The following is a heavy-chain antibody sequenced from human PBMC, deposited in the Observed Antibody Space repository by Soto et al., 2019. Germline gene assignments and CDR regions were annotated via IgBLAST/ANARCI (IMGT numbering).Heavy chain of an antibody. CDR1: GFTFSSYG. V-gene: IGHV3-33*01. CDR2: IWYDGSNK. D-gene: IGHD4-17*01. Sequence: GGSLRLSCAASGFTFSSYGMHWVRQAPGKGLEWVAVIWYDGSNKYYADSVKGRFTISRDNSKNTLYLQMNSLRAEDTAVYYCARDTDYGDTLFDYWGQGTLVTVSS. J-gene: IGHJ4*02. CDR3: ARDTDYGDTLFDY.